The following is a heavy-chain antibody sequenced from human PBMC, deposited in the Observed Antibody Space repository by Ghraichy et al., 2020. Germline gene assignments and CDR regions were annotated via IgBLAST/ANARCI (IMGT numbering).Heavy chain of an antibody. CDR3: TTGEGGVLVVSYYYYGMGV. CDR1: GFTFSNAW. Sequence: GESLNISCAASGFTFSNAWMSWVRQAPGKGLEWVGRIKSKTDGGTTDYAAPVKGRVTISRDDSKNTLYLQMNSLKTEDTAVYYCTTGEGGVLVVSYYYYGMGVWGQGTTVTVSS. D-gene: IGHD3-9*01. V-gene: IGHV3-15*01. J-gene: IGHJ6*02. CDR2: IKSKTDGGTT.